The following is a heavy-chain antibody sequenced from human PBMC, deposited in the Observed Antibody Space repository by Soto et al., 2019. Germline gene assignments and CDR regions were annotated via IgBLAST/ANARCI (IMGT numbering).Heavy chain of an antibody. Sequence: EVQLVESGGGLVQPGGSLKLSCAASGFSFSGSTMHWVRQASGKGLEWVGRIRDKANSYATVYSASVRGRFTISRDDPKNTAYLQMNSLKTEDTAVYYCTRTYGSGSYDDYWGQGTLVTVSS. CDR2: IRDKANSYAT. CDR1: GFSFSGST. V-gene: IGHV3-73*02. D-gene: IGHD3-10*01. CDR3: TRTYGSGSYDDY. J-gene: IGHJ4*02.